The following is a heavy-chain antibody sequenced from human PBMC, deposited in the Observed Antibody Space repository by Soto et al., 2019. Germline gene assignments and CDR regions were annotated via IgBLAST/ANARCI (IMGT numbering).Heavy chain of an antibody. CDR1: GFTFSSYA. CDR3: AGSGIAAAGSKSYFDY. D-gene: IGHD6-13*01. CDR2: ISGSGGST. Sequence: EVQLVESGGGLVQPGGSLRLSCAASGFTFSSYAMSWVRQAPGKGLEWVSAISGSGGSTYYADSVKGRFTISRDNSKNTLYLQMNSLRAEDTAVYYCAGSGIAAAGSKSYFDYWGQGTLVTVSS. J-gene: IGHJ4*02. V-gene: IGHV3-23*04.